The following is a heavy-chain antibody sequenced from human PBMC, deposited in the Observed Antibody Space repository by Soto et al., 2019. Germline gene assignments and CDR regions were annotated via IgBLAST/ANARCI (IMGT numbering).Heavy chain of an antibody. CDR1: GFTFSSYG. J-gene: IGHJ3*02. D-gene: IGHD3-3*01. CDR3: AKGLLEWLSNHPFDI. CDR2: ISYDGSNK. Sequence: GGSLILSCAASGFTFSSYGMNWVRQAPGKGLEWVTTISYDGSNKYYAESVKGRFTISRDNSKNTLYLQMNSLRAEDTAVYYCAKGLLEWLSNHPFDIWGQETMVTVSS. V-gene: IGHV3-30*18.